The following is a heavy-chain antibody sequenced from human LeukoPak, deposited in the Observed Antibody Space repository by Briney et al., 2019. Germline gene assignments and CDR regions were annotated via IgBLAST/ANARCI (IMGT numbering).Heavy chain of an antibody. CDR1: GYTFTCYY. Sequence: ASVKVSCKASGYTFTCYYMHWVRQAPGQGLEWMGWINPNSGGTNYAQKFQGRVTMTRDTSISTAYMELSRLRSDDTAVYYCASLSIAARGPVGYWGQGTLVTVSS. D-gene: IGHD6-6*01. J-gene: IGHJ4*02. CDR3: ASLSIAARGPVGY. CDR2: INPNSGGT. V-gene: IGHV1-2*02.